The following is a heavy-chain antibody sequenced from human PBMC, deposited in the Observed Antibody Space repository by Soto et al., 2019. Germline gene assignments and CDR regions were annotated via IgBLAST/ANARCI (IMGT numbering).Heavy chain of an antibody. Sequence: EVQLLESGGGLVQPGGSLRLSCAASGFTFSSYAMSWVRQAPGKGLEWVSAISGSGGSTYYADSVKGRFTISRDTSKNTLYLQMNSLRAEDTAVYSCAKDLGRCSGGSCYSLSLDFDYWGQGTLVTVSS. D-gene: IGHD2-15*01. J-gene: IGHJ4*02. V-gene: IGHV3-23*01. CDR2: ISGSGGST. CDR1: GFTFSSYA. CDR3: AKDLGRCSGGSCYSLSLDFDY.